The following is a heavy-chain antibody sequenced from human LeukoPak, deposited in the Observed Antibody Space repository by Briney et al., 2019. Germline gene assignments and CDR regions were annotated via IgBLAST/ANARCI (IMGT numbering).Heavy chain of an antibody. CDR3: ARDSGTTGEVNFDP. CDR2: IDNGRII. CDR1: GGFISSSSYC. V-gene: IGHV4-61*02. D-gene: IGHD3-10*01. J-gene: IGHJ5*02. Sequence: SETLSLTCTVAGGFISSSSYCWRWLREPGGKGLDWIGRIDNGRIITYHPSLKTPFTMSIDTTNNHCHLRLRFVTAADTAVYYCARDSGTTGEVNFDPCGQGAPGTVSS.